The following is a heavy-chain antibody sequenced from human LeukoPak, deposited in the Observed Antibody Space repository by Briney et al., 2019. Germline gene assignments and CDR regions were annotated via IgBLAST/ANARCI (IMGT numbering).Heavy chain of an antibody. V-gene: IGHV1-69*06. CDR2: IIPIFGTA. CDR3: ARRDNGEHLHH. Sequence: SVKASCKASGGTFSSYAISWVRQAPGQGLEWMGGIIPIFGTANYAQKFQGRVTITADKSTSTAYMELSSLRSEDTAVYYCARRDNGEHLHHWGQGTLVTVSS. D-gene: IGHD1-1*01. CDR1: GGTFSSYA. J-gene: IGHJ1*01.